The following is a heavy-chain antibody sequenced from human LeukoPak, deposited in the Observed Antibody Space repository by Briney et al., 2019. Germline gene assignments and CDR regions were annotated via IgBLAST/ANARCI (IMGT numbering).Heavy chain of an antibody. CDR1: GFTFGDYA. CDR2: IRIKAYGGTT. Sequence: GGSLRLSCTASGFTFGDYAMSWVRQAPGKGLEWVGFIRIKAYGGTTEYAASVKGRFTISRDDSKSIAYLQMNNLKTEDTAVYYCTRGSCSNGVCYHIDYWGQGTLVTVSS. V-gene: IGHV3-49*04. CDR3: TRGSCSNGVCYHIDY. J-gene: IGHJ4*02. D-gene: IGHD2-8*01.